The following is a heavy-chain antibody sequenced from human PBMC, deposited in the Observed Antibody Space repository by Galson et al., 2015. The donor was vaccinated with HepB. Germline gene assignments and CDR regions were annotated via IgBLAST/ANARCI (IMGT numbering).Heavy chain of an antibody. Sequence: CAISGDSVSSNSAVWNWIRQSPSRGLEWLGRTYYRSRGDNDYAVSVKSRISINADTSKNQGSLQLNSVTPDDTAVYYCAYGVDVWGQGTRVTVS. CDR2: TYYRSRGDN. CDR1: GDSVSSNSAV. V-gene: IGHV6-1*01. J-gene: IGHJ6*02. CDR3: AYGVDV.